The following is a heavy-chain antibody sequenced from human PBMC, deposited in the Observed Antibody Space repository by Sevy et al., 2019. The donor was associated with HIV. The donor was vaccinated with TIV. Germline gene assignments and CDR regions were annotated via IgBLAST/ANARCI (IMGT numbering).Heavy chain of an antibody. CDR1: RFTFNNFA. D-gene: IGHD2-21*02. J-gene: IGHJ4*02. CDR2: ISYDGNNK. CDR3: ARGRVTSHYFDY. V-gene: IGHV3-30*04. Sequence: GGSLRLSYAASRFTFNNFAIHWVRQAPGKGLEWVAVISYDGNNKFYADSVKGRFTISRDISKNTLYLQMNSLRGEDTAVYYCARGRVTSHYFDYWGQGTLVTVSS.